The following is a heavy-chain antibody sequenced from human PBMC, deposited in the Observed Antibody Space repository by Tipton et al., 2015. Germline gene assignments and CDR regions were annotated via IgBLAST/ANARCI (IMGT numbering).Heavy chain of an antibody. J-gene: IGHJ3*02. CDR2: IYYSGST. Sequence: TLSLTCTVSGGSISSSSYYWGWIRQPPGKGLEWIGSIYYSGSTYYNPSLQSRVTLSVDTSKNQFSLKLSSVTAADTAVYYCASHNAGYSSGWFPRGAFDIWGQGTMVTVSS. CDR3: ASHNAGYSSGWFPRGAFDI. D-gene: IGHD6-19*01. CDR1: GGSISSSSYY. V-gene: IGHV4-39*01.